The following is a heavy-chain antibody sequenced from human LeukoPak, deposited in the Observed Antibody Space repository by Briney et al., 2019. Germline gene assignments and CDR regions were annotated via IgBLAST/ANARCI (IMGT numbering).Heavy chain of an antibody. CDR3: AREDDTGRYMGDDAFDI. CDR2: ISYDGSNK. D-gene: IGHD1-26*01. Sequence: GGSLRLSCAASGFTFSSYGMHWVRQAPGKGLEWVAVISYDGSNKYYADSVKGRFTISRDNSKNTLYLQMSSLRSEDTAVYYCAREDDTGRYMGDDAFDIWGQGTMVTVSS. CDR1: GFTFSSYG. V-gene: IGHV3-30*03. J-gene: IGHJ3*02.